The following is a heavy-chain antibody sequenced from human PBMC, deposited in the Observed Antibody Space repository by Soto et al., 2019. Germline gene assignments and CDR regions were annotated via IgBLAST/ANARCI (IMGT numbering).Heavy chain of an antibody. D-gene: IGHD6-19*01. V-gene: IGHV1-2*02. CDR2: INPNSGVT. Sequence: VQLVQSGAEVEKPGASVKVSCKASGYTFSAYYVHWVRQAPGQGLEWMGWINPNSGVTTYAHKFQGRVTMTRDTSIRTAYMELGRLRSDDTAVYYCERGGAVAGTDWGQGTLVTVSS. J-gene: IGHJ4*02. CDR1: GYTFSAYY. CDR3: ERGGAVAGTD.